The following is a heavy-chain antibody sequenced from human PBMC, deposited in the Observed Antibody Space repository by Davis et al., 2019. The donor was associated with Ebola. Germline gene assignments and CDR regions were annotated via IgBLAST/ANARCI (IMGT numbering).Heavy chain of an antibody. J-gene: IGHJ4*02. CDR3: AREGDGYNSPSFDY. D-gene: IGHD5-24*01. CDR1: GGSISNSRYY. Sequence: PSETLSLTCTVSGGSISNSRYYWGWIRQPPGKGLEWVGTIYYSGTTYYSPSLKSRVTISVDTSKNQFSLKLSSVTAADTAVYYCAREGDGYNSPSFDYWGQGNLVTVSS. V-gene: IGHV4-39*07. CDR2: IYYSGTT.